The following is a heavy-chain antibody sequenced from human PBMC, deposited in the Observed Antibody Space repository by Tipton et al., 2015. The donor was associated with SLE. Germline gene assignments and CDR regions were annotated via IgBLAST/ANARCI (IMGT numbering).Heavy chain of an antibody. CDR1: GGSMSTYY. Sequence: LRLSCTVSGGSMSTYYWNWIRQFPGKGLEWIGYFYYSGSTSYNPSLKSRVTISLDKSKNQFSLKLSSVTAADTAVYSCARGGSVFGVVLNWFDPWGQGTLVTVSS. D-gene: IGHD3-3*01. CDR2: FYYSGST. J-gene: IGHJ5*02. V-gene: IGHV4-59*01. CDR3: ARGGSVFGVVLNWFDP.